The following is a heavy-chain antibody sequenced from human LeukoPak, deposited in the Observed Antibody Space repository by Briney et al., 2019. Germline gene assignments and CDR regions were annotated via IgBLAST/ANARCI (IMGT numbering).Heavy chain of an antibody. V-gene: IGHV1-2*02. J-gene: IGHJ5*02. CDR3: ARVPRRPDYGDYVWFDP. D-gene: IGHD4-17*01. CDR1: GYTFTGYY. CDR2: INPNSGGT. Sequence: GASVRVSCKASGYTFTGYYMHWVRQAPGQGLEWMGWINPNSGGTNYAQKFQGRVTMTRDTSISTAYMELSRLRSDDTAVYYCARVPRRPDYGDYVWFDPWGQGTLVTVSS.